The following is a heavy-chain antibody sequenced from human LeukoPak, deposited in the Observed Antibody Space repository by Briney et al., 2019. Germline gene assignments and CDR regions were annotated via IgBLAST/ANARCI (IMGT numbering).Heavy chain of an antibody. CDR2: MYHSGSP. CDR1: GGSISSYY. D-gene: IGHD6-19*01. V-gene: IGHV4-59*01. J-gene: IGHJ3*02. CDR3: ARVIRGSSGWFDDAFDI. Sequence: PSETLSLTCTVSGGSISSYYWSWIRQPPGKGLEWIGYMYHSGSPNYNPSLKSRVTISIDTPKKQFSLKLTSVTAADTAVYYCARVIRGSSGWFDDAFDIWGQGTMVTVSS.